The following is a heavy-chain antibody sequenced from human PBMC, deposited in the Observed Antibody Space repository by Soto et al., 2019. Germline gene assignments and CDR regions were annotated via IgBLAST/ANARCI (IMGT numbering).Heavy chain of an antibody. V-gene: IGHV3-30*18. D-gene: IGHD1-26*01. CDR3: AKGDSGSYPDY. CDR1: GFTFSSYG. CDR2: ISYDGSNK. J-gene: IGHJ4*02. Sequence: QVQLVESGGGVVQPGRSLRLSCAASGFTFSSYGMHWVRQAPGKGLEWVAVISYDGSNKYYADSVKGRFTISRDNSKNTLYLQMNSLRAEDTAVYYCAKGDSGSYPDYWGQGTLVTVSS.